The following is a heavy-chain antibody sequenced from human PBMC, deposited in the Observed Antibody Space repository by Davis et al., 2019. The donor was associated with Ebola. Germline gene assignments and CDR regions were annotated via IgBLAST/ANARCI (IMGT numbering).Heavy chain of an antibody. CDR1: GYTFTSYA. D-gene: IGHD3-3*01. J-gene: IGHJ6*02. CDR2: INAGTGNT. V-gene: IGHV1-3*01. Sequence: ASVKVSCKASGYTFTSYAMHWVRQAPGQRLEWMGWINAGTGNTKYSQKFQGRVTITRDTSASTAYMELSRLRSEDTAVYYCARDADWYYDFFPDYYYGMDVWGQGTTVTVSS. CDR3: ARDADWYYDFFPDYYYGMDV.